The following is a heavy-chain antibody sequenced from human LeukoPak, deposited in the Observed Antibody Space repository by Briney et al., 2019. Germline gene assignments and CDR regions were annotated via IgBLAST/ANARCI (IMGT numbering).Heavy chain of an antibody. V-gene: IGHV3-21*01. CDR1: GFTFSSYS. CDR2: ISSSSSYI. Sequence: PGGSLRLSCAASGFTFSSYSMNWVRQAPGKGLEWVSSISSSSSYIYYADSVKGRFTISRDNAKNSLYLQMNSLRAEDTAVYYCARGLKQWLVLIRLQLYFDYWGQGTLVTVSS. D-gene: IGHD6-19*01. CDR3: ARGLKQWLVLIRLQLYFDY. J-gene: IGHJ4*02.